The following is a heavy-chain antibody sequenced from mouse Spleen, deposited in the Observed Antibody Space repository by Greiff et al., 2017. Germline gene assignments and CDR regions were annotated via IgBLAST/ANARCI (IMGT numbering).Heavy chain of an antibody. D-gene: IGHD2-2*01. CDR2: INPGSGGT. J-gene: IGHJ2*01. V-gene: IGHV1-54*01. CDR3: ARSGWLPYYFDY. Sequence: QVQLQQSGAELVRPGTSVKVSCKASGYAFTNYLIEWVKQRPGQGLEWIGVINPGSGGTNYNEKFKGKATLTADKSSSTAYMQLSSLTSEDSAVYFCARSGWLPYYFDYWGQGTTLTVSS. CDR1: GYAFTNYL.